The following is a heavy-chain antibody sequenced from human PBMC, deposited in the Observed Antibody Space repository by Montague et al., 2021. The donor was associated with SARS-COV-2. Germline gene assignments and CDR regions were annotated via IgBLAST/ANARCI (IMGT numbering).Heavy chain of an antibody. Sequence: TLSLTCTVSGGSISSCSYYWSWIRQPAGKGLEWIGRIYTSGSTNYNPSLKSRVTISVDTSKNQFSLKLSSVTAADTAVYYCARDPLYYYDSSGLLLDWYFDVWGRGTLVTVSS. J-gene: IGHJ2*01. CDR3: ARDPLYYYDSSGLLLDWYFDV. V-gene: IGHV4-61*02. CDR1: GGSISSCSYY. D-gene: IGHD3-22*01. CDR2: IYTSGST.